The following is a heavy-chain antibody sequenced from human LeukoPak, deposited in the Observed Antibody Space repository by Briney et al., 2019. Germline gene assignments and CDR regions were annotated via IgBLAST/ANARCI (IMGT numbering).Heavy chain of an antibody. CDR2: ISGSGGST. Sequence: PGGSLRLSCAASGFTFSSYEMNWVRQAPGKGLEWVSAISGSGGSTYYADSVKGRFTISRDNSKNTLYLQMNSLRAEDTAVYYCAKEAASGWFGESYLDYWGQGTLVTVSS. D-gene: IGHD3-10*01. J-gene: IGHJ4*02. CDR3: AKEAASGWFGESYLDY. CDR1: GFTFSSYE. V-gene: IGHV3-23*01.